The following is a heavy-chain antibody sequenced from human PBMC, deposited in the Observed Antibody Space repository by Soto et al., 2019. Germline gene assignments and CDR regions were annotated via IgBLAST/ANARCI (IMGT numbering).Heavy chain of an antibody. CDR3: ARDQGYSYGEFDY. CDR2: IWYDGSNK. Sequence: GGSLRLSCAASGFTFSSYGMHWVRQAPGKGLEWVAVIWYDGSNKYYADSVKGRFTISRDNSKNTLYLQMNSLRAEDTAVYYCARDQGYSYGEFDYWGQGTLVTVSS. CDR1: GFTFSSYG. V-gene: IGHV3-33*01. D-gene: IGHD5-18*01. J-gene: IGHJ4*02.